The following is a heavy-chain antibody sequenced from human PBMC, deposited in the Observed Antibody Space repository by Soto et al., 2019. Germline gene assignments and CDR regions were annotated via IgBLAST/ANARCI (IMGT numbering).Heavy chain of an antibody. CDR3: VKVRGGFYTYYFDY. V-gene: IGHV3-23*01. D-gene: IGHD3-10*01. Sequence: GGSLRLSCAASGFIFSSYAMNWVRQTPGKGLEWVSGISGSGVSTYYADSVKGRFSISRDNSKNTLYLQMNSLRAEDTAIYYCVKVRGGFYTYYFDYWGQGTLVTVS. CDR1: GFIFSSYA. J-gene: IGHJ4*02. CDR2: ISGSGVST.